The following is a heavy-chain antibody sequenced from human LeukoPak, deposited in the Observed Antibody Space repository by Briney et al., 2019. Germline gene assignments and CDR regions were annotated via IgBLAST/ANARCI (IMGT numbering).Heavy chain of an antibody. D-gene: IGHD1-26*01. J-gene: IGHJ4*02. CDR1: GYTFTSYG. CDR3: ARVSFSGSYGDY. V-gene: IGHV1-18*01. CDR2: ISAYNGNT. Sequence: PVASVKVSCKASGYTFTSYGISWVRQAPGQGLEWMGWISAYNGNTNYAQKLQGRVTMTTDTSTSTAYMELRSLRSDDTVVYYCARVSFSGSYGDYWGQGTLVTVSS.